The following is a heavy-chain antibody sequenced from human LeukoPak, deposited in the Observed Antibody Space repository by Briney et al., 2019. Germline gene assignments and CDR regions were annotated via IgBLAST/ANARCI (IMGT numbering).Heavy chain of an antibody. CDR1: GGSISSYY. J-gene: IGHJ5*02. CDR2: IYYSGST. V-gene: IGHV4-59*01. D-gene: IGHD6-19*01. Sequence: SETLSLTCIVSGGSISSYYWSWIRQPPGKGLEWIGYIYYSGSTNYNPSLKSRVTISVDTSKNQFSLKLSSVTAADTAVYYCARVRIAVAGSSPYNWFDPWGQGTLVTVSS. CDR3: ARVRIAVAGSSPYNWFDP.